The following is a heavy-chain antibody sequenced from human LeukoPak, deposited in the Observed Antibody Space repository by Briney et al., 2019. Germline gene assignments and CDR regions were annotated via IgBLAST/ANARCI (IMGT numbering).Heavy chain of an antibody. V-gene: IGHV3-9*01. Sequence: GGSLRLSCAASGFIFDDYAMHWVRQAPGKGLEWVSGISWHSGSILYADSVKGRFTISRDNSKNTLYLQMNSLRAEDTAVYYCAKVPIAVAGTLFDYWGQGTLVTVSS. D-gene: IGHD6-19*01. CDR3: AKVPIAVAGTLFDY. CDR1: GFIFDDYA. J-gene: IGHJ4*02. CDR2: ISWHSGSI.